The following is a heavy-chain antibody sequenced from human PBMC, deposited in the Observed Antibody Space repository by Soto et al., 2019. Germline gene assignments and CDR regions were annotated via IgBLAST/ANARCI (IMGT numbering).Heavy chain of an antibody. CDR2: IYPSGST. CDR1: GVSINSGDYY. J-gene: IGHJ4*02. Sequence: QVQLQESGPGLVKPSQTLSLTCAVSGVSINSGDYYWTWIRQHPGKGLEWIGYIYPSGSTYYNPSLKSRITTAIDTSKNQFSLKLSSVTAADTAVYYCATGQLEIARGFGWGQGTLVTVSS. V-gene: IGHV4-31*11. CDR3: ATGQLEIARGFG. D-gene: IGHD6-13*01.